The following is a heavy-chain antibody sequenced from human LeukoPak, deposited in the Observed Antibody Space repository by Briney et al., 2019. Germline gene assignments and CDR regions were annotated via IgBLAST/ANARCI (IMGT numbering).Heavy chain of an antibody. Sequence: GGSLRLSCAVSGFTFSGFWMSWVRQAPGKGLEWVANIKQDGSEKNYVDSVKGRFTISRDNAKNSLYLQMNSLRAEDTAVYYCARYSGSYEVNYYYYYGMDVWGQGTTVTVSS. CDR1: GFTFSGFW. CDR3: ARYSGSYEVNYYYYYGMDV. J-gene: IGHJ6*02. CDR2: IKQDGSEK. V-gene: IGHV3-7*03. D-gene: IGHD1-26*01.